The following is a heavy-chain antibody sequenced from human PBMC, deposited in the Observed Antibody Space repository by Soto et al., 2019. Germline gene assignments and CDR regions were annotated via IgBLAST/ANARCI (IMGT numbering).Heavy chain of an antibody. D-gene: IGHD3-3*01. V-gene: IGHV3-23*01. J-gene: IGHJ6*02. CDR2: ISGTGGST. CDR3: PTVVSGFGVVHRRCGMDV. CDR1: AFASSSYA. Sequence: GRSLRLSCAASAFASSSYAMSWVRQAPGKGLGWVSAISGTGGSTYHADSGKGRSTISRDKSKNTPYRQMNRLRAEDTAVYYCPTVVSGFGVVHRRCGMDVWGQGPTGTAP.